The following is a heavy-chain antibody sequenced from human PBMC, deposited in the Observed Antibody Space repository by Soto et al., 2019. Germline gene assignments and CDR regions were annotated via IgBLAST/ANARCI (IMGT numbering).Heavy chain of an antibody. Sequence: SETLSLTCTVSGGSINGYYWSWIRQPPGRGLEWIGYIYYSGSTNYIPSLKSRVTISVDTSKNQFSLKLSSVTAADTAVYYCARVIAVAGNGEYYFDYWGQGTLVTVSS. CDR3: ARVIAVAGNGEYYFDY. D-gene: IGHD6-19*01. CDR2: IYYSGST. V-gene: IGHV4-59*01. CDR1: GGSINGYY. J-gene: IGHJ4*02.